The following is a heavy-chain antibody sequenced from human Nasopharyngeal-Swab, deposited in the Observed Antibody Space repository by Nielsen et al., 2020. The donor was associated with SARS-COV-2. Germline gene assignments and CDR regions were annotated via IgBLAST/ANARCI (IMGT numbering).Heavy chain of an antibody. CDR2: ISSYNGNT. V-gene: IGHV1-18*01. J-gene: IGHJ6*03. Sequence: GSAKVSCKAAGYTFISYCISWVRRAPGQGLEWMGGISSYNGNTNYARKLQGKVTMTTDTSTSTAYMELRSLRSDDTAVYYCARDQNHMDVWGKGTTVTVSS. CDR3: ARDQNHMDV. CDR1: GYTFISYC.